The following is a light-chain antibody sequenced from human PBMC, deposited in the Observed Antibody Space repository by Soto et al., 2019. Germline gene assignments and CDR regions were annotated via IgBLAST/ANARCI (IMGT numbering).Light chain of an antibody. V-gene: IGKV3-20*01. Sequence: EIVLTQSPGTLSLSPGERATLSCRASQTVSSNYLAWYQQKPGQAPRLLIYAASTRATGIPDGFSGSGSGTDFTLSISRLEPEDFAVYYCQLYGTSPKPFGQGTKVEIK. CDR1: QTVSSNY. CDR2: AAS. J-gene: IGKJ1*01. CDR3: QLYGTSPKP.